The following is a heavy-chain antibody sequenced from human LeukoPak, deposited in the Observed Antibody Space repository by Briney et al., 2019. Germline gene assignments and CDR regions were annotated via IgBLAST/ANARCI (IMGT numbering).Heavy chain of an antibody. CDR1: GFTFSSYW. CDR3: ARDPTVTNFHDAFDI. J-gene: IGHJ3*02. CDR2: IKQDGSQK. Sequence: GGSLALSCTASGFTFSSYWMSWVRQAPGKGLEWVATIKQDGSQKEYVESVQGRFTVSRDNAKNSLYLHMDRLRAEDTAVYYCARDPTVTNFHDAFDIWGQGTMVTVSS. D-gene: IGHD4-17*01. V-gene: IGHV3-7*05.